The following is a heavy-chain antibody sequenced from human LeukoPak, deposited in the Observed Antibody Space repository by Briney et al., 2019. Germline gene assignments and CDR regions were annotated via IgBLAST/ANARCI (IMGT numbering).Heavy chain of an antibody. Sequence: SETLSLTCTVSGGSISSYYWSWIRQPPGKGLEWIGYIYYSGSTSYNPSLKSRVTISVDTSKNQFSLKLSSMTAADTAVYYCARTFGVATPFDYWGHGTLVTVSS. D-gene: IGHD3-3*01. J-gene: IGHJ4*01. V-gene: IGHV4-59*08. CDR2: IYYSGST. CDR3: ARTFGVATPFDY. CDR1: GGSISSYY.